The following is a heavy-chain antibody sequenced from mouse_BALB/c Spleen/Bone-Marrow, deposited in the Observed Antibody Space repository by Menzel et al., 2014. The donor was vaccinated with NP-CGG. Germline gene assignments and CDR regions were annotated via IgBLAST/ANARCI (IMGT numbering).Heavy chain of an antibody. CDR3: ARTGTDWYFDV. CDR1: GYTFSSYW. D-gene: IGHD4-1*01. J-gene: IGHJ1*01. Sequence: QVQLQQSGAELMKPGASVKISCKATGYTFSSYWIEWVKQRPGHGLEWIGEILPGSGSTNYNEKFEGKATFTADTSSNTAYMQLSSLTSEDSAVYYCARTGTDWYFDVWGAGTTVTVSS. V-gene: IGHV1-9*01. CDR2: ILPGSGST.